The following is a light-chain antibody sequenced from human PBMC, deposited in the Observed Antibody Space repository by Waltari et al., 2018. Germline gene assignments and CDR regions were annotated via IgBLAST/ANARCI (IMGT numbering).Light chain of an antibody. CDR2: SNS. CDR1: SSHIGRNI. V-gene: IGLV1-44*01. CDR3: AAWDDSLNGWV. J-gene: IGLJ3*02. Sequence: QSVLTQPPSTSGPPGQRVIISCSGSSSHIGRNILNWYQQLPGSAPKLLIYSNSQRPSGVPDRFSGSKSDTSASLAISGLESDDEADYYCAAWDDSLNGWVFGGGTKLTVL.